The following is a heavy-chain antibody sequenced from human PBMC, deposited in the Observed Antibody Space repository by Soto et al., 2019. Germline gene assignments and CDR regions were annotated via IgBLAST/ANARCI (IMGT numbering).Heavy chain of an antibody. CDR3: AKDLNVGSYSDNWFDP. CDR1: GFTFSSYG. D-gene: IGHD1-26*01. CDR2: ISYDGSNK. V-gene: IGHV3-30*18. Sequence: QVQLVESGGDVVQPGTSLRLSCAASGFTFSSYGMHWVRQAPGKGLEWVTIISYDGSNKYYADSVKGRFTISRDNSKNTLHLQMNSLRADDTAVYYCAKDLNVGSYSDNWFDPWGQGTLVTVSS. J-gene: IGHJ5*02.